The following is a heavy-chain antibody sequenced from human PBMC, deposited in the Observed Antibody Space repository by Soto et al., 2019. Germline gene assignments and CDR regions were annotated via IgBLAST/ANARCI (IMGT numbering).Heavy chain of an antibody. V-gene: IGHV1-69*01. CDR2: IIPIFGTA. Sequence: QVQLVQSGAEVKKPGSSVKVSCKASGGTFSSYAISWVRQAPGQGLEWMGGIIPIFGTANYAQKFQGRVTITADESTSTAYMELSSLRSEDTAVYYCARNPYYYGSGSYSPGEDYWGQGTLVIVSS. CDR3: ARNPYYYGSGSYSPGEDY. D-gene: IGHD3-10*01. CDR1: GGTFSSYA. J-gene: IGHJ4*02.